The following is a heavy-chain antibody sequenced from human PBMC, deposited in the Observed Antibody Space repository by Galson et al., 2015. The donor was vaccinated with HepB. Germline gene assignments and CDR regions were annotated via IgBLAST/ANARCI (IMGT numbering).Heavy chain of an antibody. Sequence: SVKVSCKASGYTFTSYAMHWVRQAPGQRLEWMGWINAGNGNTKYSQKFQGRATITRDTSASTAYMELSSLRSEDTAVYYCARAQLRFLEWLFFDYWGQGTLVTVSS. CDR1: GYTFTSYA. V-gene: IGHV1-3*01. D-gene: IGHD3-3*01. CDR3: ARAQLRFLEWLFFDY. CDR2: INAGNGNT. J-gene: IGHJ4*02.